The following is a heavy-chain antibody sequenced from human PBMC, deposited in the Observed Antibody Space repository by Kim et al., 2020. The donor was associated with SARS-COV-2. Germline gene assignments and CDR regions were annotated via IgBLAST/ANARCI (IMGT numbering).Heavy chain of an antibody. Sequence: SETLSLTCTVSGGSISSGGYYWSWIRQHPGKGLEWIGYIYYSGSTYYNPSLKSRVTISVDTSKNQFSLKLSSVTAADTAVYYCARAETIFGVVIGCFDYLGPGALVTVFS. CDR1: GGSISSGGYY. CDR2: IYYSGST. V-gene: IGHV4-31*03. CDR3: ARAETIFGVVIGCFDY. J-gene: IGHJ4*01. D-gene: IGHD3-3*01.